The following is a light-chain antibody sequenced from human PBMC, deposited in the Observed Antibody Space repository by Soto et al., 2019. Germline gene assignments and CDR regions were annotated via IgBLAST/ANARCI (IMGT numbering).Light chain of an antibody. V-gene: IGKV1-33*01. CDR1: QDISNY. Sequence: DIQMTQSPSSLSSFVGDRVTLTCQASQDISNYLNWYQQKPGKAPTLLIYDASDLKTGAPSRFSGGGSGTDFTFTISSLQPEDIATYYCQQYEDLPATFGPGTKVNI. CDR2: DAS. J-gene: IGKJ3*01. CDR3: QQYEDLPAT.